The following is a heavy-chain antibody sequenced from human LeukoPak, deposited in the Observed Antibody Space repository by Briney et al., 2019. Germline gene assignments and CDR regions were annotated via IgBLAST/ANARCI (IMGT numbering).Heavy chain of an antibody. CDR3: ARILGVASLDAFDV. D-gene: IGHD2-8*02. Sequence: SQTLSLTCAIFGDSVSSHSAAWKWIRQSPSRGLEWLGRTYYRSKWYNDYAVSVKSRITINPDTSKNQFSLQLSSVTPEDTAVYYCARILGVASLDAFDVWGQGTMVTVSS. J-gene: IGHJ3*01. V-gene: IGHV6-1*01. CDR2: TYYRSKWYN. CDR1: GDSVSSHSAA.